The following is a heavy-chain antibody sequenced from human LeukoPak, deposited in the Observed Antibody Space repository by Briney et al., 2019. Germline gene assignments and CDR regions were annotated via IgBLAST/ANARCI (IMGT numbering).Heavy chain of an antibody. J-gene: IGHJ4*02. V-gene: IGHV3-13*01. CDR3: ARGKYFFDSSSYYDY. D-gene: IGHD3-22*01. CDR2: IGTAGDT. CDR1: GFTFSSYD. Sequence: GGSLRLSCAASGFTFSSYDMHWVRQATGKGLEWVSAIGTAGDTYYPGSVKGRFTISRENAKNSLYLQMNSLRAGDTAVYYCARGKYFFDSSSYYDYWGQGTLVTVSS.